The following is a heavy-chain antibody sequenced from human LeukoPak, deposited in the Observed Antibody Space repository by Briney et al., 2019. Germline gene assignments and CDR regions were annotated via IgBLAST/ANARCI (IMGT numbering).Heavy chain of an antibody. Sequence: ASVKVSCKASGYTFTSYGISWVRQAPGQGLEWMGWISAYNGNTNYAQKLQGRVTMTTDTFTSTAYMELRSLRSDDTAVYYCARDTYALWFGESTKPIDYWGQGTLVTVSS. J-gene: IGHJ4*02. CDR2: ISAYNGNT. CDR1: GYTFTSYG. CDR3: ARDTYALWFGESTKPIDY. D-gene: IGHD3-10*01. V-gene: IGHV1-18*01.